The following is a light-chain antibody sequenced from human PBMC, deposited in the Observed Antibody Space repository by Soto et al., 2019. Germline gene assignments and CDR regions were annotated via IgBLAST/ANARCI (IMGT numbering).Light chain of an antibody. Sequence: IRMTQSPSSFSASTGDRVTITCRASQSISSWLAWYHQKPGKAPNLLIYKASSLESGVPSRFSGSGSGTEFTLTIRSLKPDDFATYYCQQYNSYWTFGQGTKGDIK. CDR1: QSISSW. V-gene: IGKV1-5*03. CDR2: KAS. CDR3: QQYNSYWT. J-gene: IGKJ1*01.